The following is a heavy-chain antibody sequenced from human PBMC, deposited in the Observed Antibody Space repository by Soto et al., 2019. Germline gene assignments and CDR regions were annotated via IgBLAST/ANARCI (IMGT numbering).Heavy chain of an antibody. CDR1: GGSISSYY. CDR3: ARGFEDYYYYYYMDV. J-gene: IGHJ6*03. Sequence: SETLSLTCTVSGGSISSYYWSWIRQPPGKGLEWIGYIYYSGSTNYNPSLKSRVTISVDTSKNQFSLKLSSVTAADTAVYYCARGFEDYYYYYYMDVWGKGTTVTVS. D-gene: IGHD3-10*01. V-gene: IGHV4-59*01. CDR2: IYYSGST.